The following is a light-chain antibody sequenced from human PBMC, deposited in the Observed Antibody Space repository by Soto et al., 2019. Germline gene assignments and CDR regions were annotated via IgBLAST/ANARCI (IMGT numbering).Light chain of an antibody. J-gene: IGLJ3*02. CDR2: LNSDGSH. V-gene: IGLV4-69*01. CDR1: SGHSSYA. Sequence: QPVLAQSPSASASLGASVTLTCTLSSGHSSYAIAWHQQQPEKGPRHLMKLNSDGSHSKGDGIPDRFSGSSSGAERYLTISSLQSEDEADYYCQTWGTGLLVFGGGTKLTVL. CDR3: QTWGTGLLV.